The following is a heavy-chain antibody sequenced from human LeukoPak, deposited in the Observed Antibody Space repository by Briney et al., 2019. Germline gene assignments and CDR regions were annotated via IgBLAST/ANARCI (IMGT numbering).Heavy chain of an antibody. CDR2: ISGSGGST. CDR3: AKYLMTTEFDY. V-gene: IGHV3-23*01. Sequence: GGSLSLSCAASGITFSSYAIRWVRHAPGKGLEWVSAISGSGGSTYYADSVKGRFTISRDNSKNTLYLQMNSLRAEDTAVYYCAKYLMTTEFDYWGQGTLVTVSS. CDR1: GITFSSYA. J-gene: IGHJ4*02. D-gene: IGHD4-17*01.